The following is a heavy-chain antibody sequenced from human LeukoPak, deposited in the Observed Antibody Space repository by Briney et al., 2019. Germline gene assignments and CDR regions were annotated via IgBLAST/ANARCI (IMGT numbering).Heavy chain of an antibody. D-gene: IGHD2/OR15-2a*01. V-gene: IGHV3-23*01. CDR2: ISGSGGST. Sequence: GGSLRLSCAASGFTFSTYGMSWVRQAPGKGLQWVSVISGSGGSTYYADSVKGRFTISRDNSKNTLYLQMNSLRAEDTALYYCAKVLYGAQDVFDIWGQGTMVTVSS. CDR3: AKVLYGAQDVFDI. J-gene: IGHJ3*02. CDR1: GFTFSTYG.